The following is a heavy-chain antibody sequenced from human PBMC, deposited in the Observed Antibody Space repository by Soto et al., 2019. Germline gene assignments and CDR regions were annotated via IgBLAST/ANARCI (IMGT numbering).Heavy chain of an antibody. Sequence: ASVKVSCKPSGYTFTSYGITWVRQAPGQGLEWMGWISAYNGNTNYAQKFQGRVTMTTDTSTSTAYMELRRLGSDDTAVYYCASGWFGEFVYQFDYWGQGTLVTVSS. CDR3: ASGWFGEFVYQFDY. CDR2: ISAYNGNT. V-gene: IGHV1-18*01. D-gene: IGHD3-10*01. J-gene: IGHJ4*02. CDR1: GYTFTSYG.